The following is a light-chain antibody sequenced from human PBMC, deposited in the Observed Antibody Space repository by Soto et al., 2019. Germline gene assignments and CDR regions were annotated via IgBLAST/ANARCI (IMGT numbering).Light chain of an antibody. Sequence: QSVLTQPPSASASLGASVTLTCTLSSGYSNYQVDWYQQRPGKGPRFVMRVGTGGIVGSKGDGIPDRFSVLGSGLNRYLTIKNIQEEDESDFHCGADHGTGSNFVVVFGGGTQLTVL. CDR1: SGYSNYQ. CDR3: GADHGTGSNFVVV. CDR2: VGTGGIVG. V-gene: IGLV9-49*01. J-gene: IGLJ2*01.